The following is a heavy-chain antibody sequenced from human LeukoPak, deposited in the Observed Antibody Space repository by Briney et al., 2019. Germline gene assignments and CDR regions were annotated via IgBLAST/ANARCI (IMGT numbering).Heavy chain of an antibody. CDR2: IWYDGSNK. V-gene: IGHV3-33*01. J-gene: IGHJ4*02. Sequence: GGSLRLSCAASGFSFRSYAMHWVRQAPGKGLEWVAVIWYDGSNKYYADSVKGRLTLSRDNSKNMVFLEMSSLRAEDTAVYYCARDQGTVASGGRKGRFDYWGQGTLVTVSS. CDR1: GFSFRSYA. CDR3: ARDQGTVASGGRKGRFDY. D-gene: IGHD6-13*01.